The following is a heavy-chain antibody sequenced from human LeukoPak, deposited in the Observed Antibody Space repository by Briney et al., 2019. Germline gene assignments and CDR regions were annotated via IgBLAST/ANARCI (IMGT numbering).Heavy chain of an antibody. Sequence: TLSLTCTVSGGSISSGGYYWSWIRQHPGMGLEWIGYIYYSGSTYYNPSLKSRVTISVDTSKNQFALKLSSVTAADTAVYYCARVRRYYYDSSGYFDYWGQGTLVTVSS. D-gene: IGHD3-22*01. CDR3: ARVRRYYYDSSGYFDY. CDR2: IYYSGST. V-gene: IGHV4-31*03. CDR1: GGSISSGGYY. J-gene: IGHJ4*02.